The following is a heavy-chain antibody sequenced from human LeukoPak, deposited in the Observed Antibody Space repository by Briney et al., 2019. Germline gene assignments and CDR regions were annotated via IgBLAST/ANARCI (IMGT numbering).Heavy chain of an antibody. CDR3: GRMVYANTFDY. D-gene: IGHD2-8*01. J-gene: IGHJ4*02. V-gene: IGHV4-59*01. Sequence: PSETLSLTCTVSGGSISSYFWSWIRQPPGKGLEWIGYIYYSGSTNYNPYLKSRVTISVKTSNNQFSLKLRSGTAADTSAVYYCGRMVYANTFDYWGQGTLVTVSS. CDR2: IYYSGST. CDR1: GGSISSYF.